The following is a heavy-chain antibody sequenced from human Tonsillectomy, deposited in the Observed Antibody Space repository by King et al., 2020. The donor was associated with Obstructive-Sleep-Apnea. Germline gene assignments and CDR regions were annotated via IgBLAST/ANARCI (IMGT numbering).Heavy chain of an antibody. CDR1: GGSISSYY. V-gene: IGHV4-59*08. CDR3: ARQGSNWTFDY. D-gene: IGHD1-20*01. Sequence: QLQESGPGLVKPSETLSLTCTVSGGSISSYYWSWIRQPPGKGLEWIGYIYYSGSTNYNPSLKSRVTISVDTSKNQFSLKLSSVTAADTAVYYCARQGSNWTFDYWGQGTLVTVSS. CDR2: IYYSGST. J-gene: IGHJ4*02.